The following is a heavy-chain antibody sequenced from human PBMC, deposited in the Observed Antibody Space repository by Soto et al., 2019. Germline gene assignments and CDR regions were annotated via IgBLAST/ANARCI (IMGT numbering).Heavy chain of an antibody. V-gene: IGHV4-59*02. CDR1: GGSVSSYY. D-gene: IGHD3-16*01. J-gene: IGHJ4*02. Sequence: ETLSLTCTVSGGSVSSYYWSWIRQPPGKGLEWIGYIYYSGSTNYNPSLKSRVTISVDTSKNQFSLKLSSVTAADTAVYYCARGDPSSADTLDFDYWGQGTLVIVSS. CDR3: ARGDPSSADTLDFDY. CDR2: IYYSGST.